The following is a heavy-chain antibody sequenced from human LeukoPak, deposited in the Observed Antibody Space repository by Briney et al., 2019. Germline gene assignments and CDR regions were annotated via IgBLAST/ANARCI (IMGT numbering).Heavy chain of an antibody. CDR1: GFTVSSNY. Sequence: GGSLRLSCAASGFTVSSNYMSWVRQAPGKGLEWVSVIYSGGSTYYADSVKGRFTISRDNSKNTLYLQMSSLRAEDTAVYYCASTYDSSGYYGLWGQGTLVTVSS. D-gene: IGHD3-22*01. CDR2: IYSGGST. V-gene: IGHV3-66*01. CDR3: ASTYDSSGYYGL. J-gene: IGHJ4*02.